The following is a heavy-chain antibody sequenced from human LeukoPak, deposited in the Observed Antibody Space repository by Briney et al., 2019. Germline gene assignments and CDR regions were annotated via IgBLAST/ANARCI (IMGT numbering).Heavy chain of an antibody. J-gene: IGHJ3*02. D-gene: IGHD7-27*01. CDR2: IYYSGST. Sequence: SETLSLTCTVSGGPISSYYWSWIRQPPGKGLEWIGYIYYSGSTNYNPSLKSRVTISVDTSKNQFSLKLSSVTAADTAVYYCARLGPTNAFDIWGQGTMVTVSS. V-gene: IGHV4-59*08. CDR3: ARLGPTNAFDI. CDR1: GGPISSYY.